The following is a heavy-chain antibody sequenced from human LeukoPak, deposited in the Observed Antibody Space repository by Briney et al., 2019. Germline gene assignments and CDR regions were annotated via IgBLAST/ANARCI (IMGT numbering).Heavy chain of an antibody. V-gene: IGHV1-46*01. CDR1: GYTFTSYY. Sequence: ASVKVSCKASGYTFTSYYMHWVRQAPGQGLEGMGIINPSGGSTRYAQNFQGRATMTRDTSTSTVYMELSSLRSEDTAVYYCARVASGGLQLDYWGQGTLVTVSS. CDR3: ARVASGGLQLDY. J-gene: IGHJ4*02. CDR2: INPSGGST. D-gene: IGHD5-24*01.